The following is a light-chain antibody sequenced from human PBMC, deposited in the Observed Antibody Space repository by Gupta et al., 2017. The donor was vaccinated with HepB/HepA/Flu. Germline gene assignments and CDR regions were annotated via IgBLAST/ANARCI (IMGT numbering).Light chain of an antibody. CDR1: SNDVGGYNS. V-gene: IGLV2-8*01. CDR3: VSYAGSNSQV. CDR2: EVT. J-gene: IGLJ1*01. Sequence: ALPQPPSASWSPGQSVTISCTGTSNDVGGYNSVSWYQQHPGKAPKLIIFEVTKRPAGVPDRFSGSKSGNTASLTVSGLQPDEEADYYSVSYAGSNSQVFGSGTQVTVL.